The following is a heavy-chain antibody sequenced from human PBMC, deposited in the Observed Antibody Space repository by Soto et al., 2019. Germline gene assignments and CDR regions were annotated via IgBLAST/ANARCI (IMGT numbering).Heavy chain of an antibody. D-gene: IGHD1-26*01. CDR3: ARGQAWAHFDY. CDR2: LSPDGGST. V-gene: IGHV3-64*01. CDR1: GFTFSDYA. J-gene: IGHJ4*02. Sequence: PGGSLRLSCAASGFTFSDYAMHWVRQAPGKGLEYVSALSPDGGSTYYANSVKGRFTISRDNSKSTLYLQMGSLRGEDLAVYYCARGQAWAHFDYSGQGTLVTVSS.